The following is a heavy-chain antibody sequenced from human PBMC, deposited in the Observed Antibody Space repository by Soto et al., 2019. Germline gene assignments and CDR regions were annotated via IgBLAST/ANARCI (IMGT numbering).Heavy chain of an antibody. D-gene: IGHD1-7*01. CDR2: ISSSSSYI. CDR3: ASSLELRWGDQGNGYNWFDP. J-gene: IGHJ5*02. V-gene: IGHV3-21*01. Sequence: PGGSLRFSCAASGFTFSSYSMNWVRQAPGKGLEWVSSISSSSSYIYYADSVKGRFTISRDNAKNSLYLQMNSLRAEDTAVYYCASSLELRWGDQGNGYNWFDPWGQGTLVTVSS. CDR1: GFTFSSYS.